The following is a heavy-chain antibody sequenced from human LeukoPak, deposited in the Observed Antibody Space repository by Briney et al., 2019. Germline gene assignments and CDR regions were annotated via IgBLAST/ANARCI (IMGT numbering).Heavy chain of an antibody. CDR3: ARHLRYGSGGYFDY. Sequence: GGSLRLSCAASGFTFSDYYMSWIRQAPGKGLEWVSYISSSSSYTNHADSVKGRFTLSRDNAKNSLYLQMNSLRAEDTAVYYCARHLRYGSGGYFDYWGQGTLVTVSS. D-gene: IGHD3-10*01. J-gene: IGHJ4*02. CDR1: GFTFSDYY. V-gene: IGHV3-11*06. CDR2: ISSSSSYT.